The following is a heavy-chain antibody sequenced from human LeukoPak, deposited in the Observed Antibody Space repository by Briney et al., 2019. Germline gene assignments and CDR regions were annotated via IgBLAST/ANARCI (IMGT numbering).Heavy chain of an antibody. V-gene: IGHV3-23*01. CDR1: GFSFNNYA. D-gene: IGHD4-23*01. Sequence: GVSLRLSCAASGFSFNNYAMSWVRQAPGKGLEWVSAISTTGGSTYYADSVKGRFTISRDNSKNTLSLQMDSLRVEDTAVYYCAKDWTTVVTPKGYYFDSWGQGTLVTVPS. CDR2: ISTTGGST. CDR3: AKDWTTVVTPKGYYFDS. J-gene: IGHJ4*02.